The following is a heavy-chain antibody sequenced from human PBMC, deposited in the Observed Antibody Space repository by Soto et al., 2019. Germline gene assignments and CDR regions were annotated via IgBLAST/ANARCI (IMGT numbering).Heavy chain of an antibody. J-gene: IGHJ4*02. D-gene: IGHD2-21*01. Sequence: EVQLLESGGGLVQPGGSLRLSCAASGFTFSSYAMSWVRQAPGKGLEWVSAISASGGSTHYADSVKGRFTISRDNSKNTLYLQMNSLRAEDTAVFYGAKGRLRYCGTDTCPDYWGQGTLVTVSS. CDR1: GFTFSSYA. CDR2: ISASGGST. CDR3: AKGRLRYCGTDTCPDY. V-gene: IGHV3-23*01.